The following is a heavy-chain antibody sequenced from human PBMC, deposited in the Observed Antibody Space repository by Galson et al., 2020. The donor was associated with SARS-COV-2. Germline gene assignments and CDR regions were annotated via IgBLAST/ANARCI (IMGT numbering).Heavy chain of an antibody. CDR1: GYSLTELS. CDR3: ATAFAYQMLPRNS. D-gene: IGHD2-2*01. CDR2: FDLEFVTT. V-gene: IGHV1-24*01. Sequence: ASVKVSCKVSGYSLTELSMQWVRQAPRKGLEWLGGFDLEFVTTLYAQQFQCRVTVTEDTSADIAYMELLNLRSEDTAIYYCATAFAYQMLPRNSWGQGTMVTVSS. J-gene: IGHJ4*02.